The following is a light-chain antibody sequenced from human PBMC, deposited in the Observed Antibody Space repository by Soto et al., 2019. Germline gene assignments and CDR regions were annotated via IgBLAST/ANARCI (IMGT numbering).Light chain of an antibody. Sequence: DIVLTQSPDTLSLSPGNRATLSCRASQSLTNSYIAWYQQKPGQAPRLLIYGASTRATGIPARFSGSGSGTEFTLTISSLQSEDFAIYYCQPYNNWPLTFGGGTKVDIK. CDR1: QSLTNSY. V-gene: IGKV3-15*01. CDR2: GAS. J-gene: IGKJ4*01. CDR3: QPYNNWPLT.